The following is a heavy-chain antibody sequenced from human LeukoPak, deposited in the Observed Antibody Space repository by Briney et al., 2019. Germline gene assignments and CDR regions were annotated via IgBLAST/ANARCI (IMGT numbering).Heavy chain of an antibody. CDR1: GGSISNYY. Sequence: SETLSLTCTVSGGSISNYYWSWVRQSPEKGLEWIASLLYSGSTDYNPSLRSRVAISGDTSNNQFSLKLTSVTTADTAVYFCARTGRRGYFDFWGRGTLVTVSS. V-gene: IGHV4-59*13. J-gene: IGHJ2*01. CDR3: ARTGRRGYFDF. D-gene: IGHD1-14*01. CDR2: LLYSGST.